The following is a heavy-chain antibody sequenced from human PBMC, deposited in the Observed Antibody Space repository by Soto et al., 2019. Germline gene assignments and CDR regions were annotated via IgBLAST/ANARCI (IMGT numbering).Heavy chain of an antibody. J-gene: IGHJ4*02. V-gene: IGHV3-15*01. CDR1: GFTFKNAW. CDR2: IKTKYEGDTT. Sequence: GGSLRLSCAASGFTFKNAWMTWVRQAPGKGLEWVGRIKTKYEGDTTDYAAPVKGRFSISRDDSKNTLYLQMKSLKIEDTAMYFCTTEKLGSSDWLSKYFDYWGQGTQVTVSS. D-gene: IGHD3-9*01. CDR3: TTEKLGSSDWLSKYFDY.